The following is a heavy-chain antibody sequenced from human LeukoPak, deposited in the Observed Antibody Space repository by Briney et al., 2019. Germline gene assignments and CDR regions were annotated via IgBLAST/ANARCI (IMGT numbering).Heavy chain of an antibody. CDR1: GYIFTNYW. V-gene: IGHV5-51*01. CDR3: ARHPAFTGVPARPFDY. J-gene: IGHJ4*02. D-gene: IGHD1-14*01. Sequence: GESLKISCQASGYIFTNYWIGWVRQMPGKGRECMGIIWPGDSTTRYSPAFQGQVTISADKSLSPAYLQWSSLKASDTAIYYCARHPAFTGVPARPFDYWGPGILVTVSS. CDR2: IWPGDSTT.